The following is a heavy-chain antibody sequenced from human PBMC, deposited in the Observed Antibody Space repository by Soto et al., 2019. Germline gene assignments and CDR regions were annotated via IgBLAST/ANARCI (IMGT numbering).Heavy chain of an antibody. CDR3: ARYRREAVAGYTLDN. D-gene: IGHD6-13*01. CDR2: VYNSGST. CDR1: GGSISSNY. J-gene: IGHJ4*02. Sequence: LTCTVSGGSISSNYWTWIRQPPGKGLEWIGYVYNSGSTNYNPSLKSRVTISEDTSKSQFSLKVNSMTAADTAVYYCARYRREAVAGYTLDNWGQGILVTVSS. V-gene: IGHV4-59*01.